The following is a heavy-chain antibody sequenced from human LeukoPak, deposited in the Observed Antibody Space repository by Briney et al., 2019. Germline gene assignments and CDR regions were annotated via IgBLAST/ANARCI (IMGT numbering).Heavy chain of an antibody. CDR2: IAPGDSYT. Sequence: GESLKISCKASGYSFTNYWVAWVRQMPGKGLEWMWRIAPGDSYTNYSPSFQGHVTISADKSDSTAYLQWSSLKASDTAMYYCARHRDCSTGSCYPDFWGQGTLVTVSS. CDR3: ARHRDCSTGSCYPDF. V-gene: IGHV5-10-1*01. J-gene: IGHJ4*02. D-gene: IGHD2-15*01. CDR1: GYSFTNYW.